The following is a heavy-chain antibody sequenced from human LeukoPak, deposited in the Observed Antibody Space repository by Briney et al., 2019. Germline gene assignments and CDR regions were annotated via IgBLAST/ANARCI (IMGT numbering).Heavy chain of an antibody. CDR2: INPNSGGT. Sequence: ASVKVSCKASGYTFTGYYMHWVRQAPGQGLEWMGWINPNSGGTNYAQKFQGRVTMTRDTSISTAYMELSRLRPDDTAVYYCARAFWSGEYYFDYWGQGTLDTVSS. V-gene: IGHV1-2*02. CDR3: ARAFWSGEYYFDY. CDR1: GYTFTGYY. D-gene: IGHD3-3*01. J-gene: IGHJ4*02.